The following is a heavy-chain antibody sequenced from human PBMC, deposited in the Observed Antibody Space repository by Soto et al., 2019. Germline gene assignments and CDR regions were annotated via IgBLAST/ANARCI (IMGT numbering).Heavy chain of an antibody. CDR1: GGTFSSYT. CDR2: IIPILGIA. V-gene: IGHV1-69*02. Sequence: QVQLVQSGAEVKKPGSSVKVSCKASGGTFSSYTISWVRQAPGQGLEWMGRIIPILGIANYAQKFQGRVTITADKSTSTAYMVRSNLRSEDTAVYYCAPATGTTNCWYFDLWGRGTLVTVSS. J-gene: IGHJ2*01. D-gene: IGHD1-7*01. CDR3: APATGTTNCWYFDL.